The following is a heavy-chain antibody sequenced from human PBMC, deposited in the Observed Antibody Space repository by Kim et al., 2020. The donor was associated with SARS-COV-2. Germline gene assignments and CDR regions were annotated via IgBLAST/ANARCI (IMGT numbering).Heavy chain of an antibody. CDR3: ARRVYDSSGYVDAFDI. D-gene: IGHD3-22*01. Sequence: SLKSRVTLSVETSKTHFSLKMSSVTAADTAVYYCARRVYDSSGYVDAFDIWGQGTMVTVSS. V-gene: IGHV4-39*01. J-gene: IGHJ3*02.